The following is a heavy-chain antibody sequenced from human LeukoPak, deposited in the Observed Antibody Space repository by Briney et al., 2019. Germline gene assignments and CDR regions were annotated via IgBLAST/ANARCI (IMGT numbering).Heavy chain of an antibody. J-gene: IGHJ3*02. V-gene: IGHV4-34*01. CDR2: INHSGST. CDR1: SGSFSVYY. Sequence: SETLSLTCAVYSGSFSVYYWSWIRQPPGKGLEWIGEINHSGSTNYNPSLKSRVTISVDTSKNQFSLKLSSVTAADTAVYYCARRRAFDIWGQGTRVTVSS. CDR3: ARRRAFDI.